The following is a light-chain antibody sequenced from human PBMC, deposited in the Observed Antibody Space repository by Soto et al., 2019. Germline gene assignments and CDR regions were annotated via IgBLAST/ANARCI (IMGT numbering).Light chain of an antibody. J-gene: IGKJ1*01. Sequence: IMVSHSAGTLSLYPGERATLSCRASQSLSNNIYLAWYQQKPGQAPRLLIYGASSRATGIPNRFSGSGSGTDFTPTISRLEPEDFAVYYCQQYGNSPQPFGQGGIVDIK. CDR1: QSLSNNIY. CDR2: GAS. CDR3: QQYGNSPQP. V-gene: IGKV3-20*01.